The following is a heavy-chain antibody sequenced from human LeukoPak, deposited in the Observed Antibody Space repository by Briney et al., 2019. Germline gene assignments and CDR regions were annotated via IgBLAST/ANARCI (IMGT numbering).Heavy chain of an antibody. CDR3: ARENSNYYGSGKGIDY. V-gene: IGHV3-48*04. D-gene: IGHD3-10*01. CDR1: GFTFSSYS. CDR2: ISSSSSTI. J-gene: IGHJ4*02. Sequence: GGSLRLSCAASGFTFSSYSMNWVRQAPGKGLEWVSYISSSSSTIYYADSVKGRFTISRDNAKNSLYLQMNSLRAEDTAVYYCARENSNYYGSGKGIDYWGQGTLVTVSS.